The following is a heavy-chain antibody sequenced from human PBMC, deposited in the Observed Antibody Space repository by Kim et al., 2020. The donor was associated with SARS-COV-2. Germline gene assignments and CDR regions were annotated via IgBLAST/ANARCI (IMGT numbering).Heavy chain of an antibody. Sequence: GGSLRLSCAASGFTFDDYAMHWVRQAPGKGLEWVSLISWDGGSTYYADSVKGRFTISRDNSKNSLYLQMNSLRAEDTALYYCAKDIPGGSYYFDYWGQGTLVTVSS. V-gene: IGHV3-43D*03. J-gene: IGHJ4*02. CDR3: AKDIPGGSYYFDY. D-gene: IGHD1-26*01. CDR2: ISWDGGST. CDR1: GFTFDDYA.